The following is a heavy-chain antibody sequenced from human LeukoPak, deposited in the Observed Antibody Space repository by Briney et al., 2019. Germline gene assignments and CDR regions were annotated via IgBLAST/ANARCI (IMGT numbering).Heavy chain of an antibody. CDR2: ISGNGGST. J-gene: IGHJ4*02. CDR1: GFSFRSYA. V-gene: IGHV3-23*01. Sequence: GGSLRLSCAASGFSFRSYAMSWVRQAPGKGLEWVSVISGNGGSTHYVDSVKGRFTISRDNSKNTLALQMNSLRVEDTAVYYCAKAHSSSWYYFGDWGQGSSVTVSS. CDR3: AKAHSSSWYYFGD. D-gene: IGHD6-13*01.